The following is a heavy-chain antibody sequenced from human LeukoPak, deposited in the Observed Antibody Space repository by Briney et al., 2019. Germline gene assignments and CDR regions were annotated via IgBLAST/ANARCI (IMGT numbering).Heavy chain of an antibody. CDR3: ARDRDDSSGPYYYYGMDV. Sequence: ASVKVSCKASGGTFSSYAISWVRQAPGQGLEWMGRIIPILGIANYAQKFQGRVTITADKSTSTAYMELSSLRSEDTAVYYCARDRDDSSGPYYYYGMDVWGQGTTVTVPS. J-gene: IGHJ6*02. CDR2: IIPILGIA. CDR1: GGTFSSYA. D-gene: IGHD3-22*01. V-gene: IGHV1-69*04.